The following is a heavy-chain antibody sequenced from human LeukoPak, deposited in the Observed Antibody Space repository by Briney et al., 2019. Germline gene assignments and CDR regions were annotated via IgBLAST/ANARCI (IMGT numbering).Heavy chain of an antibody. CDR2: INHSGST. Sequence: SETLSLTCAVYGGSFSGYYWSWICQPPGKGLEWIGEINHSGSTNYNPSLKSRVTISVDTSKNQFSLKLSSVTAADTAVYYCARLIAVAGRTTYYYYYYGMDVWGQGTTVTVSS. CDR1: GGSFSGYY. V-gene: IGHV4-34*01. D-gene: IGHD6-19*01. J-gene: IGHJ6*02. CDR3: ARLIAVAGRTTYYYYYYGMDV.